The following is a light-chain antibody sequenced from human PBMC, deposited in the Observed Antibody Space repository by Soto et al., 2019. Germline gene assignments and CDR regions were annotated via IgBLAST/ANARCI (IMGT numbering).Light chain of an antibody. Sequence: EIVLTQSPGTLSLSPGERATLSCRASQSVSSSYFAWYQQRFGQAPRLLIYGASSRATGIPDWFSGSGSGTDFTLTISRLEPEDFAVYYCQQYGSSSWTFGQGTKVEIK. CDR2: GAS. CDR1: QSVSSSY. V-gene: IGKV3-20*01. CDR3: QQYGSSSWT. J-gene: IGKJ1*01.